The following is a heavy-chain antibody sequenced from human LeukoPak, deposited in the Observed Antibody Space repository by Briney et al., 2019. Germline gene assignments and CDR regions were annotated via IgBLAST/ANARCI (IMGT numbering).Heavy chain of an antibody. D-gene: IGHD3-22*01. Sequence: PGGSLRLSCVASGFTFGTNSMNWVRQAPGKGLEWVSSISYTSSYIYYADSVKGRFTISRDNAKNSLYLQMNSLRAEDTAVYYCAKESPYYYDSSGYYAFFDYWGQGTLVTVSS. CDR1: GFTFGTNS. J-gene: IGHJ4*02. CDR3: AKESPYYYDSSGYYAFFDY. CDR2: ISYTSSYI. V-gene: IGHV3-21*06.